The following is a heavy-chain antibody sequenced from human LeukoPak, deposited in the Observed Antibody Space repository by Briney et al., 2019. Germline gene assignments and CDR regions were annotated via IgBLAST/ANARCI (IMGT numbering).Heavy chain of an antibody. J-gene: IGHJ4*02. D-gene: IGHD3-22*01. V-gene: IGHV3-23*01. CDR2: ISGSGGST. CDR3: AKLRGYYDSSGYYSDY. CDR1: GFTFSSYA. Sequence: GGSLRLSCAASGFTFSSYAMSWVRQAPGKGLEWVSAISGSGGSTYYADFVKGRFTISRDNSKNTLYLQMNSLRAEDTAVYYCAKLRGYYDSSGYYSDYWGQGTLVTVSS.